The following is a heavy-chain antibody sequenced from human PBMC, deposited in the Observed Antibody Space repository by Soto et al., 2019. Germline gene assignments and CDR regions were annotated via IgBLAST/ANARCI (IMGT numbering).Heavy chain of an antibody. CDR1: GYTFTGYY. J-gene: IGHJ5*02. CDR2: INPNSGGT. D-gene: IGHD2-8*01. CDR3: ARGMGADIVLMVYAIPGSVGWFDP. Sequence: ASVKVSCKASGYTFTGYYMHWVRQAPGQGLEWMGWINPNSGGTNYAQKFQGWVTMTRDTSISTAYMELSRLRSDDTAVYYCARGMGADIVLMVYAIPGSVGWFDPWGQGTLVTVSS. V-gene: IGHV1-2*04.